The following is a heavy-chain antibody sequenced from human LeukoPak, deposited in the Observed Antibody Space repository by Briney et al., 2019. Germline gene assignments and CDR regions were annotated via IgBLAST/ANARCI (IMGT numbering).Heavy chain of an antibody. CDR1: GGSISSYY. D-gene: IGHD5-18*01. J-gene: IGHJ3*02. CDR3: ARPDQRGYTYGYSAFDI. Sequence: TPSETLSLTCTVSGGSISSYYWSWIRQPPGKGLEWIGYIYYSGSTNYNPSLKSRVTMSVDTSNNQFSLKLSSVTAADTAVYYCARPDQRGYTYGYSAFDIWGQGTMVTVSS. V-gene: IGHV4-59*08. CDR2: IYYSGST.